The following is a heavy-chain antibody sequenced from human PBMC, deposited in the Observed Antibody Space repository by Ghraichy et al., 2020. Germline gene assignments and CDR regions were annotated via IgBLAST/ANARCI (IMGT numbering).Heavy chain of an antibody. D-gene: IGHD7-27*01. CDR1: GFSLSTSGVG. Sequence: SGPTLVKPTQTLTLTCTFSGFSLSTSGVGVGWIRQPPGKALEWLALIYWDDDKRYSPSLKSRLTITKDTSKNQVVLTMTNMDPVDTATYYCAHVPLTGEIYESGYFDYWGQGTLVTVSS. J-gene: IGHJ4*02. CDR2: IYWDDDK. CDR3: AHVPLTGEIYESGYFDY. V-gene: IGHV2-5*02.